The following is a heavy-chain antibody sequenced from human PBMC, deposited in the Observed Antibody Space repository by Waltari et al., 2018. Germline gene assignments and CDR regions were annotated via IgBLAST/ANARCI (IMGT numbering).Heavy chain of an antibody. CDR3: AGDSSSSGGGWFDP. J-gene: IGHJ5*02. CDR2: TYYRSKWYN. Sequence: QVQLQQSGPGRVKPSPTLSLTCAIAGASVPSTGVAWNWIRTCPSRGLEWLGSTYYRSKWYNDYAVSVKSRITINPDTSKNHFSLQLNSVTPEDTAVYYCAGDSSSSGGGWFDPWGQGTLVTVSS. CDR1: GASVPSTGVA. V-gene: IGHV6-1*01. D-gene: IGHD6-6*01.